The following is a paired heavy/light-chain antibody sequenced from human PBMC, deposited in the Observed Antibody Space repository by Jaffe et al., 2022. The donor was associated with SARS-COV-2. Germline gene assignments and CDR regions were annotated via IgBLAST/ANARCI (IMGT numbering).Light chain of an antibody. CDR3: NSRDSSGNHVV. J-gene: IGLJ2*01. Sequence: SSELTQDPAVSVALGQTVRITCQGDSLRDYYTSWYQQKPGQAPLLVFYGETKRPSGIPDRFSGSSSGNTASLTITGAQAEDEADYYCNSRDSSGNHVVFGGGTKLTVL. CDR1: SLRDYY. CDR2: GET. V-gene: IGLV3-19*01.
Heavy chain of an antibody. J-gene: IGHJ6*03. CDR3: ARGRRHIVVVVAYYYCYYMDV. CDR2: INHSGST. V-gene: IGHV4-34*01. D-gene: IGHD2-15*01. Sequence: QVQLQQWGAGLLKPSETLSLSCAVYGGSFSDYYWSWIRQSPGKGLEWIGEINHSGSTNYNPSLKSRVTISVDTSKNQFSLKLSSVTAADTAVYYCARGRRHIVVVVAYYYCYYMDVWGKGTSVTVSS. CDR1: GGSFSDYY.